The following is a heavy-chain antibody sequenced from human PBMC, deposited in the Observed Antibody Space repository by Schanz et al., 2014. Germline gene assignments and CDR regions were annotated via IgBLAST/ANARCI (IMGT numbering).Heavy chain of an antibody. CDR2: ISSSSSYI. V-gene: IGHV3-21*01. Sequence: EVQLLESGGTVVQPGGSLRVSCAASGFVFRTFAMYWVRQAPGKGLVWVSSISSSSSYISYADSVKGRFTISRDNAKNSLYLQMNSLRAEDTAVYYCARPSDSSWYMDVWGKGTTVTVSS. CDR1: GFVFRTFA. CDR3: ARPSDSSWYMDV. J-gene: IGHJ6*03. D-gene: IGHD2-21*02.